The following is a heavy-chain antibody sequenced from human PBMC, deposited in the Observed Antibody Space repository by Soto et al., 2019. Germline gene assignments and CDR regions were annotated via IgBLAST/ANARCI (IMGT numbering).Heavy chain of an antibody. CDR3: ASGMVNAARSDY. CDR2: IYYSGST. CDR1: GATSSIYG. J-gene: IGHJ4*02. D-gene: IGHD2-8*01. Sequence: SETMPLTYTVSGATSSIYGGRCIRQPPGKGLEWVGYIYYSGSTIYNPSLKSRVTISADTSKNQFSLKLSSVTAADTAVYYCASGMVNAARSDYRGQGTLVTVSS. V-gene: IGHV4-59*08.